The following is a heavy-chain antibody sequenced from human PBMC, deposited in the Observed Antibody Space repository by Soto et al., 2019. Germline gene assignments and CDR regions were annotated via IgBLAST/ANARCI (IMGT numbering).Heavy chain of an antibody. Sequence: QLQLQESGPGLVKPSETLSLTCTVSGGSISSSSYYWGWIRQPPGKGLEWIGSIYYSGSTYYNPSLKSRVTISVDTSKNQFSLKLSSVTAADTAVYYCARTHVLRYFDWLPTLDYWGQGTLVTVSS. CDR3: ARTHVLRYFDWLPTLDY. CDR1: GGSISSSSYY. J-gene: IGHJ4*02. CDR2: IYYSGST. D-gene: IGHD3-9*01. V-gene: IGHV4-39*01.